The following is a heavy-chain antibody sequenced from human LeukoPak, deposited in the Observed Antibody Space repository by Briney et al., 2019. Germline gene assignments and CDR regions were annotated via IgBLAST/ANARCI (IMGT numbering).Heavy chain of an antibody. CDR2: ISTSSRDT. V-gene: IGHV3-23*01. CDR3: AKARGSNVYEQFDY. J-gene: IGHJ4*02. D-gene: IGHD5/OR15-5a*01. Sequence: PGGSLRLSCAASGFAFSTYSMTWVRQAREKGLQWVSTISTSSRDTYYADSVEGRFTISRDNSKNTLDLQMTSLRADDTAIYYCAKARGSNVYEQFDYWGQGTQVTVSP. CDR1: GFAFSTYS.